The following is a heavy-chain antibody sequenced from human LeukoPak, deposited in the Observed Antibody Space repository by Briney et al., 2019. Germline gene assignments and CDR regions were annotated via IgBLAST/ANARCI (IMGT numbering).Heavy chain of an antibody. J-gene: IGHJ3*02. Sequence: PGGSLRLSCAASGFTFSSYGMHWVRQAPGKGLEWVAVISYDGSNKYYADSVKGRFTISRDNSKNTLYLQMNSLRAEDTAVYYCARDRGDGYNWDAFDIWGQGTMVTVSS. D-gene: IGHD5-24*01. V-gene: IGHV3-30*03. CDR3: ARDRGDGYNWDAFDI. CDR1: GFTFSSYG. CDR2: ISYDGSNK.